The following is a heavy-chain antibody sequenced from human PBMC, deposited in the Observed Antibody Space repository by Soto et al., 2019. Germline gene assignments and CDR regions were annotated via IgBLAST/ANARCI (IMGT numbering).Heavy chain of an antibody. Sequence: SETLSLTCTVSGGSISSSSYYWGWIRQPPGKGLEWIGSIYFSGDTYNNPSLKSRVTISVDTSKNQFSLKVTSVTAADTAVYYCARDVAGNTDQFDYWGQGTLVTVSS. V-gene: IGHV4-39*02. D-gene: IGHD5-18*01. CDR2: IYFSGDT. CDR3: ARDVAGNTDQFDY. J-gene: IGHJ4*02. CDR1: GGSISSSSYY.